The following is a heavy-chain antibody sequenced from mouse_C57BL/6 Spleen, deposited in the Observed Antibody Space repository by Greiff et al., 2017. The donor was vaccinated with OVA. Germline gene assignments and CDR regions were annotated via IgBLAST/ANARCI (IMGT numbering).Heavy chain of an antibody. CDR3: ARRGAYYSNFFDY. CDR2: INPNNGGT. Sequence: VQLKQSGPELVKPGASVKISCKASGYTFTDYYMNWVKQSHGKSLEWIGDINPNNGGTSYNQKFKGKATLTVDKSSSTAYMELRSLTSEDAAVYYCARRGAYYSNFFDYWGQGTTLTVSS. CDR1: GYTFTDYY. D-gene: IGHD2-5*01. J-gene: IGHJ2*01. V-gene: IGHV1-26*01.